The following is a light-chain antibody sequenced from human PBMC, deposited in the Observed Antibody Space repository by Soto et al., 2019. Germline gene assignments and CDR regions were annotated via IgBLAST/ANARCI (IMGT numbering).Light chain of an antibody. Sequence: DIPMTQSPSSLSASVGDRVTITCRASQSISSYLNWYQQKPGKAPNLLIYAASSLQSGVPSRFSGSGSGTDFTLTISSLQPEDSATYYCQQSYSTPFTFGPGTKVDIK. CDR2: AAS. J-gene: IGKJ3*01. CDR1: QSISSY. CDR3: QQSYSTPFT. V-gene: IGKV1-39*01.